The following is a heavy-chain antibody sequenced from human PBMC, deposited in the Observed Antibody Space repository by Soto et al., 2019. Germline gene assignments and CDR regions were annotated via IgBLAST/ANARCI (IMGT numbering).Heavy chain of an antibody. Sequence: PSETLSLTCPVSAYSISSSNWWGWIRQPPGKGLEWIGYIYYIGSTKYNPSLKNRVTILRDTSKKQFSLKLSSVTAADTAVYYCARQFRDGYNALGHWGQGTLVTVSS. D-gene: IGHD5-12*01. CDR2: IYYIGST. CDR3: ARQFRDGYNALGH. CDR1: AYSISSSNW. J-gene: IGHJ4*02. V-gene: IGHV4-28*01.